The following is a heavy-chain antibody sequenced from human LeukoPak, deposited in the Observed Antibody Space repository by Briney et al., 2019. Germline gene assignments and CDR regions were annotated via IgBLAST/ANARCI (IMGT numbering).Heavy chain of an antibody. CDR1: GFTFSDYY. D-gene: IGHD3-9*01. Sequence: GGSLRLSCAASGFTFSDYYMSWIRQAPGKGLEWVSYISSSGSTIYYADSVKGRFTISRDNSKKALYLQMNSLRPEDTALYYCAKEIHDTLTGYYIYMWFDPWGQGTPVAVSS. CDR2: ISSSGSTI. J-gene: IGHJ5*02. V-gene: IGHV3-11*04. CDR3: AKEIHDTLTGYYIYMWFDP.